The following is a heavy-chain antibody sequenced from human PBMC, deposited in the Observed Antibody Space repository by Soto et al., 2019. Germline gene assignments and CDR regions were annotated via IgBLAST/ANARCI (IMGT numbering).Heavy chain of an antibody. Sequence: PGESLKISCKGSGYSFTSYWISWVRQMPGKGLEWMGRIDPSDSYTNYSPSFQGHVTISADKSISTAYLQWSSLKASDTAMYYCARRGDGYNPFDYWGQGTLVTVSS. CDR1: GYSFTSYW. D-gene: IGHD3-10*01. CDR2: IDPSDSYT. CDR3: ARRGDGYNPFDY. J-gene: IGHJ4*02. V-gene: IGHV5-10-1*01.